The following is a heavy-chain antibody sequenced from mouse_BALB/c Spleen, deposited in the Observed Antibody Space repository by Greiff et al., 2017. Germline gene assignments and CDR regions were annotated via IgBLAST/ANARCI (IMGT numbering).Heavy chain of an antibody. V-gene: IGHV5-6-3*01. CDR2: INSNGGST. D-gene: IGHD2-3*01. CDR3: AREIYDFYWYFDV. CDR1: GFTFSSYG. J-gene: IGHJ1*01. Sequence: EVMLVESGGGLVQPGGSLKLSCAASGFTFSSYGMSWVRQTPDKRLELVATINSNGGSTYYPDSVKGRFTISRDNAKNTLYLQMSSLKSEDTAMYYCAREIYDFYWYFDVWGAGTTVTVSS.